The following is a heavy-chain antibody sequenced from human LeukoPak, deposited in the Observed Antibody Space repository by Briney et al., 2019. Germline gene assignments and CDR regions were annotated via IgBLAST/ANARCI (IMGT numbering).Heavy chain of an antibody. CDR3: ASRRTSSASFDY. D-gene: IGHD2-2*01. CDR2: IYYSGST. J-gene: IGHJ4*02. CDR1: TGSISNSGYY. Sequence: SETLSLTCAVSTGSISNSGYYWAWIRQPPGKGLEWIGSIYYSGSTNYNPSLKSRVTISVDTSKNQFSLELSSVTAADTAVYYCASRRTSSASFDYWGQGTLVTVSS. V-gene: IGHV4-39*01.